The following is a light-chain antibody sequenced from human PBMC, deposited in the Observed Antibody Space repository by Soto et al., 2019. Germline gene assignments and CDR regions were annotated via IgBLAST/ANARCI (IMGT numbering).Light chain of an antibody. Sequence: DLQMTQSPSSLSASVGDRVTVTCRASQSIDTYLNWYQQRPGQAPNLLIYVASTLQSGVPSRFSGSGSGTHFTLTISSLQPEDFATYYCQQNQDIPPTFGQGTRVERK. CDR1: QSIDTY. CDR3: QQNQDIPPT. V-gene: IGKV1-39*01. J-gene: IGKJ1*01. CDR2: VAS.